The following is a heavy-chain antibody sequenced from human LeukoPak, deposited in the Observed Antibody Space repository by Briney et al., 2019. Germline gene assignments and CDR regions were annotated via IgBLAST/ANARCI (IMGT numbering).Heavy chain of an antibody. V-gene: IGHV3-23*01. J-gene: IGHJ4*02. CDR3: AKEAGYSGYDYPDY. CDR1: GFTFSSYA. Sequence: PGGSLRLSCAASGFTFSSYAMSWVRQAPGKGLEWVSGISGSAYSTYYADSVQGRFTISRDNSKNTLYLQMNSLRAEDTAIYYCAKEAGYSGYDYPDYWGQGTLVTVSS. CDR2: ISGSAYST. D-gene: IGHD5-12*01.